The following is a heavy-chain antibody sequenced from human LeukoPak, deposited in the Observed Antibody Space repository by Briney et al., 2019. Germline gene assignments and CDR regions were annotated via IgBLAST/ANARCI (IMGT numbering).Heavy chain of an antibody. CDR1: GFTFSDYY. D-gene: IGHD6-19*01. J-gene: IGHJ4*02. CDR2: ISSSGSTI. CDR3: ARDGAPGYSSGWYPLYFDY. Sequence: GGSLRLSCAASGFTFSDYYMIWIRQAPGKGLEWVSYISSSGSTIYYADSVKGRFTISRDNAKNSLYLQMNSLRAEDTAVYYCARDGAPGYSSGWYPLYFDYWGQGTLVTVSS. V-gene: IGHV3-11*01.